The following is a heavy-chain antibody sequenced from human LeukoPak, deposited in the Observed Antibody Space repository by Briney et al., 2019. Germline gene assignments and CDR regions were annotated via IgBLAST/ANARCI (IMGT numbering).Heavy chain of an antibody. CDR1: GYTFTSYD. D-gene: IGHD3-10*01. CDR3: ARTAMVRGVITPLLFDY. V-gene: IGHV1-8*01. CDR2: MNPNSGNT. J-gene: IGHJ4*02. Sequence: GASVKVSCKASGYTFTSYDINWVRQATGQGLERMGWMNPNSGNTGYAQKFQGRVTMTRNTSISTAYMELSSLRSEDMAVYYCARTAMVRGVITPLLFDYWGQGTLVTVSS.